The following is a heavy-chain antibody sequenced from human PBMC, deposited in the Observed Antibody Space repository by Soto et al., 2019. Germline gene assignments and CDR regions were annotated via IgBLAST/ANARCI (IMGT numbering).Heavy chain of an antibody. CDR1: GFTFSSYG. J-gene: IGHJ4*02. D-gene: IGHD2-15*01. CDR2: IWYDGSNK. CDR3: ARDSALEGYCSGGSCSGFDY. Sequence: GGSLRLSCAASGFTFSSYGMRWVRQAPGKGLEWVAVIWYDGSNKYYADSVKGRFTISRDNSKNTLYLQMNSLRAEDTAVYYCARDSALEGYCSGGSCSGFDYWGQGTLVTVSS. V-gene: IGHV3-33*01.